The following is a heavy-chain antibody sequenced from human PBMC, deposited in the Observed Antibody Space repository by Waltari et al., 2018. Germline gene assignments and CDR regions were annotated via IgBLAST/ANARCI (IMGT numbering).Heavy chain of an antibody. CDR1: GGSISGGNQF. Sequence: QLQLQESGPGLVKPSETLSLTCTFSGGSISGGNQFWDWIRQPPGEGLEWIGSISGSGNTNYNPSLRSRVTISVDTSKNQFSLKLSSVTAADTAVYFCARHADRGPAICGFDSWDQGTLVTVSS. V-gene: IGHV4-39*01. J-gene: IGHJ5*01. CDR3: ARHADRGPAICGFDS. CDR2: ISGSGNT. D-gene: IGHD2-2*01.